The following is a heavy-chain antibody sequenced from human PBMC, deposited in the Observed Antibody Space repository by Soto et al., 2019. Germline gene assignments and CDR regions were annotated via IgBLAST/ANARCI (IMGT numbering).Heavy chain of an antibody. CDR1: GYTFTSYF. CDR3: ARQNYYSGMDV. Sequence: QVQVVQSGAEVKKPGASVKVSCKASGYTFTSYFITWVRQAPGQGLEWMGWLSAYNGNTNYAQMLQGRVTMTTDTSTSTAYMELRSLSSDDTDVYYCARQNYYSGMDVWGQGTTVTVSS. J-gene: IGHJ6*02. V-gene: IGHV1-18*01. CDR2: LSAYNGNT.